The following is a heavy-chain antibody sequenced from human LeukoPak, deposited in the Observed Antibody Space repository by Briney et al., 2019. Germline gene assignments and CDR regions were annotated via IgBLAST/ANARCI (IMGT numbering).Heavy chain of an antibody. CDR1: GGTFSSYT. Sequence: SVKVSCKASGGTFSSYTISWVRQAPGQGLEWMGRIIPILGIANYAQKFQGRVKITADKSTSTAYMELSSLRSEDTAVYYCARDGDYDFWSGYYKDGYYFDYWGQGTLVTVSS. CDR3: ARDGDYDFWSGYYKDGYYFDY. CDR2: IIPILGIA. V-gene: IGHV1-69*04. D-gene: IGHD3-3*01. J-gene: IGHJ4*02.